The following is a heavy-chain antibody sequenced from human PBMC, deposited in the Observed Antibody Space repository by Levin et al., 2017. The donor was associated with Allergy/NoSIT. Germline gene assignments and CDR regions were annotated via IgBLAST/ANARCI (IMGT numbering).Heavy chain of an antibody. D-gene: IGHD1-14*01. CDR3: ARYYRPTWGLDY. CDR2: MYSGGRT. Sequence: GGSLRLSCVASGFTVSSNYMSWVRQAPGKGLDWVSVMYSGGRTDYADSVKGRFTISRDNSKNTVYLQMNSLRVDDTAVYFCARYYRPTWGLDYWGQGTLVTVSS. V-gene: IGHV3-53*01. CDR1: GFTVSSNY. J-gene: IGHJ4*02.